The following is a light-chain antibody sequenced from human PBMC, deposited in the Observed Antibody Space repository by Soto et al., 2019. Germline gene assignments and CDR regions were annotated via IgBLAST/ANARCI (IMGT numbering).Light chain of an antibody. V-gene: IGLV2-14*01. CDR2: DVS. J-gene: IGLJ2*01. Sequence: QSALTQPASVSGSPGQTITMSCTGTSSDIGGYNYVSWYQQHPGKAPKLMICDVSNRPSGVSNRFSGSKSGNTASLTISGLQAEDEADYYCSSYTSSNTVIFGGGTKLTVL. CDR1: SSDIGGYNY. CDR3: SSYTSSNTVI.